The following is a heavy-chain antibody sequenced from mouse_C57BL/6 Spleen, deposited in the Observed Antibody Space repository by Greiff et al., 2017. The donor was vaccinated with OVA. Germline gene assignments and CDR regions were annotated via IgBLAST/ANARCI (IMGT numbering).Heavy chain of an antibody. V-gene: IGHV5-16*01. J-gene: IGHJ4*01. CDR3: ARYYGSYAMDY. D-gene: IGHD1-2*01. CDR1: GFTFSDYY. CDR2: INYDGSST. Sequence: EVKLVESEGGLVQPGSSMKLSCTASGFTFSDYYMAWVRQVPEKGLEWVANINYDGSSTYYLDSLKSRFIISRDNAKNILYLQMSSLKSEDTATYYCARYYGSYAMDYWGQGTSVTVSS.